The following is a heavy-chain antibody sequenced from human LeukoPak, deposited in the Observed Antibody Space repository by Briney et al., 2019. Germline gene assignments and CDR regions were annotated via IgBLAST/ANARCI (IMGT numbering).Heavy chain of an antibody. CDR3: ARDRAYYYDY. Sequence: PSETLSLTCTVSGGSISSSSYYWGWIRQPPGKGLEWIGSIYYSGSTYYNPSLKSRVTISADTSKNQFSLKLSSVTAADTAVYYCARDRAYYYDYWGQGTLVTVSS. CDR2: IYYSGST. J-gene: IGHJ4*02. D-gene: IGHD3-16*01. V-gene: IGHV4-39*07. CDR1: GGSISSSSYY.